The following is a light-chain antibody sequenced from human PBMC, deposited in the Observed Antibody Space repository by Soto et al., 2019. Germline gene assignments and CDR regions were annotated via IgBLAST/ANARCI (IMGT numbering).Light chain of an antibody. CDR3: QQLTSYPGIT. J-gene: IGKJ5*01. V-gene: IGKV3-11*01. CDR2: DAS. Sequence: EIVLTQSPATLSLSPGERATLSCRASQSVSSYLAWYQQKPGQAPRLLIYDASNRATGIPARFSGSGSGTDFTLTISSLEPEDFATYYCQQLTSYPGITFGQGTRLDIK. CDR1: QSVSSY.